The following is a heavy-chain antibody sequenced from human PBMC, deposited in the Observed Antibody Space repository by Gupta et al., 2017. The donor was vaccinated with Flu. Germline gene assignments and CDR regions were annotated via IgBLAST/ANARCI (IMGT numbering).Heavy chain of an antibody. CDR1: FAISRSW. CDR3: VEGQLVSTLGY. D-gene: IGHD6-6*01. J-gene: IGHJ4*02. V-gene: IGHV3-7*01. CDR2: IKTDGSEK. Sequence: FAISRSWMSWVRQAPGRGLEWVANIKTDGSEKSYVDSVKGRFSVSRDNAKNSLYLQMNSLRVEDTAVYFCVEGQLVSTLGYWGQGTLVTVSS.